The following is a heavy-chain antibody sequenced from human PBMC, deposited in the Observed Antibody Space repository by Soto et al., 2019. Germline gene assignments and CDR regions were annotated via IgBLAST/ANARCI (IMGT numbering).Heavy chain of an antibody. J-gene: IGHJ4*02. Sequence: GESLKISCKGSGYSFTSYWISWVRQMPGKGLEWMGRIDPSDSYTNYSPSFQGHVTVSADKSISTAYLQWSSLKASDTAMYYCARHGYDILTGYYPDGSDYWGQGTLVTVSS. V-gene: IGHV5-10-1*01. D-gene: IGHD3-9*01. CDR2: IDPSDSYT. CDR3: ARHGYDILTGYYPDGSDY. CDR1: GYSFTSYW.